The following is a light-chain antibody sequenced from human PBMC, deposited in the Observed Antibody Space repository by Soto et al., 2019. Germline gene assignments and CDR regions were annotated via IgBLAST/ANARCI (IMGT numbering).Light chain of an antibody. CDR3: QQYETFSGT. J-gene: IGKJ1*01. CDR2: DAS. V-gene: IGKV1-5*01. CDR1: QTFNNY. Sequence: DIQMPQSPSCLSAFVGDTVTITYRAGQTFNNYLNWYQHKPGEAPKLLIYDASALPRGVPSRFSGSGSGTKFTLTIASLQPDDFATYYCQQYETFSGTFGPGTKVDIK.